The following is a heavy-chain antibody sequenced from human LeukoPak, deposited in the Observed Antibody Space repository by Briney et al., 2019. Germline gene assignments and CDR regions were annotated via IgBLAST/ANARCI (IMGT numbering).Heavy chain of an antibody. D-gene: IGHD3-3*01. J-gene: IGHJ4*02. CDR3: ARPPYYDFWNGYYPDY. CDR1: GYSFTKFW. Sequence: GESLKISCKGSGYSFTKFWIGWVRQMPGKGLEWMGIIYPGDSDTRYSPSFQGRVTLLVDTSISTAYLQWSSLKASDTATYYCARPPYYDFWNGYYPDYWGQGTLVTVSS. V-gene: IGHV5-51*01. CDR2: IYPGDSDT.